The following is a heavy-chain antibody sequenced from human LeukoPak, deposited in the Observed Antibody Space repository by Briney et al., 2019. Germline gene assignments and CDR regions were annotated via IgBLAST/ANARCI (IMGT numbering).Heavy chain of an antibody. CDR2: IKSKTDGGTT. CDR3: TTDEYYDSSGPSGRFDY. Sequence: GGSHTLSSAATGFAFSKAWMSWFRQAPGKGQEWVGRIKSKTDGGTTDYAAPVKGRFTISRDDSKNTLYLQMNSLKTEDTAVYYCTTDEYYDSSGPSGRFDYWGQGTLVTASS. CDR1: GFAFSKAW. J-gene: IGHJ4*02. V-gene: IGHV3-15*01. D-gene: IGHD3-22*01.